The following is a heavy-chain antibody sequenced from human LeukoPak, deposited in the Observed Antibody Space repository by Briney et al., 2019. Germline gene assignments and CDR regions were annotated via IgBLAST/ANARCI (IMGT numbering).Heavy chain of an antibody. D-gene: IGHD4-23*01. V-gene: IGHV3-48*04. CDR3: ARDLRYGGNSPYFDY. J-gene: IGHJ4*02. CDR2: ISSSGSTI. CDR1: GFTFSSYG. Sequence: PGGSLRLSCAASGFTFSSYGMHWVRQAPGKGLEWVSYISSSGSTIYYADSVKGRFTISRDNAKNSLYLQMNSLRAEDTAVYYCARDLRYGGNSPYFDYWGQGTLVTVSS.